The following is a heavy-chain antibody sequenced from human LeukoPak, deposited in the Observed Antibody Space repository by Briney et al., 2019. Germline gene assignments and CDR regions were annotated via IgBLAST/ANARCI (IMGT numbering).Heavy chain of an antibody. CDR2: INPNSGGT. D-gene: IGHD2-2*03. V-gene: IGHV1-2*02. J-gene: IGHJ6*03. CDR1: GYTFTGYY. CDR3: ASPGYCSSTSCFNIGYYYMDV. Sequence: ASVKVSCKASGYTFTGYYMHWVRQAPGQGLEWMGWINPNSGGTNYAQKFQGRVTMTRDTSIGTAYMELSRLRSDDTAVYYCASPGYCSSTSCFNIGYYYMDVWGKGTTVTVSS.